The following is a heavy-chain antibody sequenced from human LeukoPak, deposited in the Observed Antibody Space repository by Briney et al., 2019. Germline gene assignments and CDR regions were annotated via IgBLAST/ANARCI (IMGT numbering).Heavy chain of an antibody. J-gene: IGHJ5*02. CDR2: MNPTSSNT. CDR1: GYTFTSFD. CDR3: ARGRGGWYVDP. D-gene: IGHD6-19*01. V-gene: IGHV1-8*01. Sequence: ASVKVSCKASGYTFTSFDINWVRQAPGQGLEWMGWMNPTSSNTGYVQKFQGRVTMTTTTSISTAYMELNSLRSEDTAVYYCARGRGGWYVDPCGQGTLVNVSS.